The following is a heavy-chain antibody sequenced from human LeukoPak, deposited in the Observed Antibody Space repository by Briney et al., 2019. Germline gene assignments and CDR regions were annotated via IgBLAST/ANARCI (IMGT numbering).Heavy chain of an antibody. V-gene: IGHV3-30*04. CDR2: ISYDGSNK. J-gene: IGHJ4*02. Sequence: GGSLRLSCAASGFTFSSYAMHWVRQAPGKGMEWVAVISYDGSNKYYADSVKGRFTISRDNYKNNVYMQMNSLRPEDTAVYYCAKDPRTGAVSGIFYFDYWGQGTLVTVSS. D-gene: IGHD6-19*01. CDR3: AKDPRTGAVSGIFYFDY. CDR1: GFTFSSYA.